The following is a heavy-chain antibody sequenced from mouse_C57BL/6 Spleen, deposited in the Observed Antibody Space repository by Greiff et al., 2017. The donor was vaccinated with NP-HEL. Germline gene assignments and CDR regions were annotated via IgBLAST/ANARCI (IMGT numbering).Heavy chain of an antibody. J-gene: IGHJ4*01. V-gene: IGHV1-4*01. CDR1: GYTFTSYT. CDR3: ARFYYYGSSYAMDY. D-gene: IGHD1-1*01. Sequence: QVQLQQSGAELARPGASVKMSCKASGYTFTSYTMHWVKQRPGQGLEWIGYINPSSGYTKYNQKFKDKATLTADKSSSTAYMQLSSLTSEDSAVYYCARFYYYGSSYAMDYWGQGTSVTVSS. CDR2: INPSSGYT.